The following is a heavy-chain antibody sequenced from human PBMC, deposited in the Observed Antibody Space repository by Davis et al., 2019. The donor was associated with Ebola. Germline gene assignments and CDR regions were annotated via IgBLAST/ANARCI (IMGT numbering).Heavy chain of an antibody. CDR1: GYSFTKYG. V-gene: IGHV7-4-1*02. Sequence: ASVKVSCKASGYSFTKYGMHWVRQAPGQGLEWMGWINTNTGNPTYAKGFTGRFVFSLDTSVSTAYLQINSLKTEDTAVYCCASLPDIWGQGTMVTVSS. CDR3: ASLPDI. CDR2: INTNTGNP. J-gene: IGHJ3*02.